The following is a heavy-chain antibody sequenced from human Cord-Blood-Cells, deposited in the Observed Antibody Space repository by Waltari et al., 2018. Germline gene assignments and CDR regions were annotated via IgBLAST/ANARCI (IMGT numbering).Heavy chain of an antibody. CDR1: GVSSGSHL. Sequence: QVQLLQSGAVVKSPGPSLAVSCKASGVSSGSHLIRCMRPAPGQGLEWMGGIIPIFGTANYAQKFQGRVTITADKSTSTAYMELSSLRSEDTAVYYCARVAHSGYDDYWGQGTLVTVSS. CDR2: IIPIFGTA. D-gene: IGHD5-12*01. J-gene: IGHJ4*02. V-gene: IGHV1-69*06. CDR3: ARVAHSGYDDY.